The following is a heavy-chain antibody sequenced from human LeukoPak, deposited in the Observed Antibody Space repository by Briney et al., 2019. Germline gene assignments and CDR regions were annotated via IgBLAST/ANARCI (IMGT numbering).Heavy chain of an antibody. CDR3: ARGERPTYSSGCLDY. Sequence: ASVKVSCKASGYTFTGYYMHWVRQAPGQGLEWMGWIIPILGIANYAQKFQGRVTITADKSTSTAYMELSSLRSEDTAVYYCARGERPTYSSGCLDYWGQGTLVTVSS. J-gene: IGHJ4*02. D-gene: IGHD6-19*01. V-gene: IGHV1-69*10. CDR1: GYTFTGYY. CDR2: IIPILGIA.